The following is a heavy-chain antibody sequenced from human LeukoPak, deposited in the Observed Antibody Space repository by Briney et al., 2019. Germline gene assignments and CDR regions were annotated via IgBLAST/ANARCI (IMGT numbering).Heavy chain of an antibody. J-gene: IGHJ6*02. CDR2: IYYSGST. CDR3: ARGWAKDSSSWYYVDYYYGMDV. V-gene: IGHV4-59*01. Sequence: PSETLSLTCTVSGGSLSSYYWSWIRQPPGKGLEWIGYIYYSGSTNYNPSLTSRVTISVDTSKNQFSLKLSSVTAADTAVYYCARGWAKDSSSWYYVDYYYGMDVWGQGTTVTVPS. CDR1: GGSLSSYY. D-gene: IGHD6-13*01.